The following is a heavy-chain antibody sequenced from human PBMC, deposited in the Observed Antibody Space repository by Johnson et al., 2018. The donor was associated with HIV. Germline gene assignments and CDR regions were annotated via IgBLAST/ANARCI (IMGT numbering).Heavy chain of an antibody. Sequence: VQLVESGGGLIQPGGSLRLSCAASGFAVSSNYMSWVRQAPGPGLEWVSVLYSGSNTYYADSVKGRFTISRENSKNTVYLEMNSLRAEDTAVYYSAKGGIDAFEIWGQGTMVTVSS. J-gene: IGHJ3*02. CDR3: AKGGIDAFEI. V-gene: IGHV3-66*03. CDR2: LYSGSNT. CDR1: GFAVSSNY. D-gene: IGHD6-25*01.